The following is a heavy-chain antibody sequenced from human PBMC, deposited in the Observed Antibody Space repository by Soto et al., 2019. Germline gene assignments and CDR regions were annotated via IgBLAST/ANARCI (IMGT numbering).Heavy chain of an antibody. J-gene: IGHJ3*02. CDR1: GFSISTSNW. V-gene: IGHV4-28*01. CDR3: ARNRRTNSWYAFDI. CDR2: IYYSGST. D-gene: IGHD6-13*01. Sequence: QVQLQESGPGLVKPSDTLSLTCVVSGFSISTSNWWGWIRQPPGKGLEWIGYIYYSGSTYYNPSLKSGVTMSVDTSKNQFSLKLSSVTAVDTAVYYCARNRRTNSWYAFDIWGQGTTVTVSS.